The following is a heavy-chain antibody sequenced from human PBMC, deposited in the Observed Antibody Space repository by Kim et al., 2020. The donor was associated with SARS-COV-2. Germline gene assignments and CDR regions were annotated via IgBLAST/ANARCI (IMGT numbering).Heavy chain of an antibody. CDR3: ARDGGDLVPAAMHDWCFDL. CDR1: GGSISSYY. V-gene: IGHV4-59*13. D-gene: IGHD2-2*01. Sequence: SETLSLTCTVSGGSISSYYWSWIRQPPGKGLEWIGYIYYSGSTNYNPSLKSRVIISVDTSKNQFSLKLSSVTVADTAVYYCARDGGDLVPAAMHDWCFDLWGRGTLVTVSS. J-gene: IGHJ2*01. CDR2: IYYSGST.